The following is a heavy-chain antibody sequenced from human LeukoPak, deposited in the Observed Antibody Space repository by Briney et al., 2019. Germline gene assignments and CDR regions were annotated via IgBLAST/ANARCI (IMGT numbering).Heavy chain of an antibody. Sequence: SETLSLTCTVSGGSTSSDYWSWIRQSPGKGLEWVGYVYNSGDTGKNPSLKSRVTILLDTSKKQLSLKLSSVTAADTAVYYCARGPLYYSGSGSYFYAFDIWGQGTMVTVSS. J-gene: IGHJ3*02. CDR1: GGSTSSDY. CDR3: ARGPLYYSGSGSYFYAFDI. D-gene: IGHD3-10*01. V-gene: IGHV4-59*08. CDR2: VYNSGDT.